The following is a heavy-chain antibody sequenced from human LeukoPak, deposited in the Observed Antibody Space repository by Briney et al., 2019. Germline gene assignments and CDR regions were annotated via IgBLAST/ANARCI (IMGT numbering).Heavy chain of an antibody. J-gene: IGHJ4*02. CDR1: GGSFSGYY. D-gene: IGHD5-18*01. Sequence: SETLSLTCAVYGGSFSGYYWSWIRQPPGKGLEWIGEINHSGSTNYNPSLKSRVTISVDTSKNQFSLKLSSVTAADTAVYYCARVSGGYSYGYYFDYWGQGTLVTVSS. CDR2: INHSGST. CDR3: ARVSGGYSYGYYFDY. V-gene: IGHV4-34*09.